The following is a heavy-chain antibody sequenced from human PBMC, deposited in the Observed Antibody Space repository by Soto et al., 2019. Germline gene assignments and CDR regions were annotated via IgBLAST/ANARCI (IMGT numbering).Heavy chain of an antibody. Sequence: TSETLSLTCTVSGGSISSGDYYWSWIRQPPGKGLEWIGYIYYSGSTYYNPSLKSRVTISVDTSKNQFSLKLSSVTAADTAVYYCASMIAAAVSPYYYYGMDVWGQGTTVTVSS. CDR3: ASMIAAAVSPYYYYGMDV. D-gene: IGHD6-13*01. V-gene: IGHV4-30-4*01. J-gene: IGHJ6*02. CDR1: GGSISSGDYY. CDR2: IYYSGST.